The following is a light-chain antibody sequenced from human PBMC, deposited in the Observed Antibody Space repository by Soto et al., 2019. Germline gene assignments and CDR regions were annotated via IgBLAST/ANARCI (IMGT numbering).Light chain of an antibody. CDR3: QQLASYPLT. V-gene: IGKV1-9*01. CDR2: AAS. Sequence: SPSSLSASVGYRVTITCRASQSISSYLNWYQQKPGKAPKLLIYAASTLQSGVPSRFSGSGSGTDFTLTISSLQPEDFATYCCQQLASYPLTFGGGTKVDI. CDR1: QSISSY. J-gene: IGKJ4*01.